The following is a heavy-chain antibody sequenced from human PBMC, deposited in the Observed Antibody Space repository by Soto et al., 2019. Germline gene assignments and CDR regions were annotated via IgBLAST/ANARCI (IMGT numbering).Heavy chain of an antibody. J-gene: IGHJ4*02. V-gene: IGHV3-23*01. CDR1: GFTFSSYS. CDR2: IGGSGGST. D-gene: IGHD3-9*01. CDR3: AKDLNPFDY. Sequence: PGGSLRLSCAASGFTFSSYSMNWVRQAPGKGLEWVSTIGGSGGSTYYADSVKGRFTISRDNSKNTLYLQMNSLGAEDTALYYCAKDLNPFDYWGQGTLVTVSS.